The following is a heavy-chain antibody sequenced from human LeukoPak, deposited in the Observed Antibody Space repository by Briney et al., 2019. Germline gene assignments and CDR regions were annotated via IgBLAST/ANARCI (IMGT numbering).Heavy chain of an antibody. Sequence: PGGSLRLSCAASGFTVSSNYMSWVRQAPGKGLEWVSVIYSGGSTYYADSVKGRFTISRDNSKITLYLQMNSLRAEDTAVYYCARESDSSPVFDYWGQGSLVTVSS. J-gene: IGHJ4*02. CDR1: GFTVSSNY. D-gene: IGHD3-22*01. CDR3: ARESDSSPVFDY. CDR2: IYSGGST. V-gene: IGHV3-66*01.